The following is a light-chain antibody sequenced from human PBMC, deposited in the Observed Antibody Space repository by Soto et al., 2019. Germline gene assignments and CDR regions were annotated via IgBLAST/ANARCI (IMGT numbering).Light chain of an antibody. J-gene: IGLJ1*01. CDR3: CSYAGSYF. CDR1: SSDVGGYNY. Sequence: QSSLTQPRPVSGSPGESVTLSCPGNSSDVGGYNYVSWYQQHPGKAPKLMIYDVSKRPSGVPDRFSGSKSGNTASLTISGLQAEDEADYYCCSYAGSYFFGTGTKVTVL. CDR2: DVS. V-gene: IGLV2-11*01.